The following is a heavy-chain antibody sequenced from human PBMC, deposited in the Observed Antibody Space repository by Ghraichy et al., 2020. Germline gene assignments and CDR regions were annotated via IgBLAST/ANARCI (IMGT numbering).Heavy chain of an antibody. V-gene: IGHV3-48*02. CDR3: VRLRDRDGYKGRFDY. CDR1: GFTFSDYN. J-gene: IGHJ4*02. CDR2: ISASGSTV. D-gene: IGHD5-24*01. Sequence: GGSLRLSCAASGFTFSDYNMNWVRQAPGKGLEWVSYISASGSTVYYADAVKGQFTISRDNVKNSLYLQMSSLRDEDTALYYCVRLRDRDGYKGRFDYWGQGTLVTVSS.